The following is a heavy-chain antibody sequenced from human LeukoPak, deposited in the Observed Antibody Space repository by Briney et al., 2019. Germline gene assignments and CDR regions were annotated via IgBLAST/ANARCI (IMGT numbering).Heavy chain of an antibody. CDR1: GGSFIGYY. CDR2: IKHSGST. Sequence: PSETLSLTCGVSGGSFIGYYWTWIRQPPGKGLEWIGEIKHSGSTNYNPSLKSRVTISIDTSENLFSLKLNSVTAADTAVYYCARHADYDSNWFDPWGQGTLVTVSS. J-gene: IGHJ5*02. V-gene: IGHV4-34*01. CDR3: ARHADYDSNWFDP. D-gene: IGHD3-22*01.